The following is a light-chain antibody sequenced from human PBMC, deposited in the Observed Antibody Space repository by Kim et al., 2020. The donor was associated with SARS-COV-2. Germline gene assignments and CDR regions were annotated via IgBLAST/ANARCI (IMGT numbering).Light chain of an antibody. J-gene: IGKJ2*01. Sequence: DIQMTQSPSTLSASVGDRVTITCRASQSISSWLAWYQQKPGIAPKLLIYEASSLESGVSSRFSGSGSGTEFTLTISSLQPDDFATFYCQQYSTYPYTFGQGTKLEI. CDR2: EAS. V-gene: IGKV1-5*03. CDR1: QSISSW. CDR3: QQYSTYPYT.